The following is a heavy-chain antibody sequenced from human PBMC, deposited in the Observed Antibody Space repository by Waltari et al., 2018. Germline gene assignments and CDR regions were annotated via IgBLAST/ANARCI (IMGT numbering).Heavy chain of an antibody. CDR1: GGTFSSDA. Sequence: QVQLGQSGAEVKKPGPSVKLSCKAAGGTFSSDAISRVRQAPGQGLEWMGRIIPIFGTANYAQKFQGRVTITADKSTSTAYMELSSLRSEDTAVYYCVTFGGVIVDYWGQGTLVTVSS. D-gene: IGHD3-16*02. J-gene: IGHJ4*02. V-gene: IGHV1-69*08. CDR3: VTFGGVIVDY. CDR2: IIPIFGTA.